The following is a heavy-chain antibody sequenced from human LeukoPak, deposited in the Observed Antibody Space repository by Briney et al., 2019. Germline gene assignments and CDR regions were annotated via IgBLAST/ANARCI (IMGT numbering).Heavy chain of an antibody. CDR1: GFTFSSYE. J-gene: IGHJ4*02. Sequence: PGGSLRLSCAASGFTFSSYEMTWVRKAPGKGLEWVSYISSSGSTIFYADSVKGRFTISRDNAKNSLYLQMNSLRAEDTAVYYCASGKIGDLLYIFDYWGQGTLVTVSS. CDR2: ISSSGSTI. CDR3: ASGKIGDLLYIFDY. D-gene: IGHD3-10*01. V-gene: IGHV3-48*03.